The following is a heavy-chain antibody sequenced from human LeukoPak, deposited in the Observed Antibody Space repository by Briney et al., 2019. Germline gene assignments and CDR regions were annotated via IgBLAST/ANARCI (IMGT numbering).Heavy chain of an antibody. D-gene: IGHD6-13*01. Sequence: ASVKVSCKASGYTFTGYYMHWVRQAPGQGLEWMGWINPNSGGTNYAQKFQGRVTMTRDTSISTAYMELSRLRSDDTAVYYCARGVRPTQRSTSWPFFDYWGQGTLVTVSS. V-gene: IGHV1-2*02. CDR3: ARGVRPTQRSTSWPFFDY. J-gene: IGHJ4*02. CDR2: INPNSGGT. CDR1: GYTFTGYY.